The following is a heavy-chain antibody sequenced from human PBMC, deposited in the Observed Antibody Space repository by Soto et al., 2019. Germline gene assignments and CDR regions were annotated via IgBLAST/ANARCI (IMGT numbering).Heavy chain of an antibody. V-gene: IGHV4-59*08. CDR2: IYYSGST. D-gene: IGHD3-3*01. CDR3: ATRAADYDFWSGYYPYYCYMDV. J-gene: IGHJ6*03. Sequence: SETLSLTCTVSGGSISSYYWSWIRQPPGKGLEWIGYIYYSGSTNYNPSLKSRVTISVDTSKNQFSLKLSSVTAADTAVYYCATRAADYDFWSGYYPYYCYMDVWGKGTTVTVSS. CDR1: GGSISSYY.